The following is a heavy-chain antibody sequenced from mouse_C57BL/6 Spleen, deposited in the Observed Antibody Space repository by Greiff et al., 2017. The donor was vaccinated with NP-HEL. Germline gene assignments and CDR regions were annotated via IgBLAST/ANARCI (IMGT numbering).Heavy chain of an antibody. D-gene: IGHD2-3*01. Sequence: EVQLVESGGGLVQPGGSLKLSCAASGFTFSDYGMAWVRQAPRRGPEWVAFFSNLAYSLDYADTVTGRFTRSRVNAKNTLYLERSRLRSEDTAMYYCARIDDGYSMDYWGQGTSVTVSS. CDR1: GFTFSDYG. V-gene: IGHV5-15*01. CDR3: ARIDDGYSMDY. J-gene: IGHJ4*01. CDR2: FSNLAYSL.